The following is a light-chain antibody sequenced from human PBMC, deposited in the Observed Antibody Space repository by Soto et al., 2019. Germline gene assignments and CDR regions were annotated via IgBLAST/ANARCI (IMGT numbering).Light chain of an antibody. V-gene: IGLV2-23*01. CDR2: EGS. CDR1: SSDVGRSDL. CDR3: CSYVDSRNYVL. Sequence: QAVLTQPASVSGSPGQSITISCTGTSSDVGRSDLVSWYQQRPDKAPKLMIYEGSQRPSGVSNRFSAANSGSTASLTISGLQPEDEAAYYCCSYVDSRNYVLFGRGTKVTVL. J-gene: IGLJ2*01.